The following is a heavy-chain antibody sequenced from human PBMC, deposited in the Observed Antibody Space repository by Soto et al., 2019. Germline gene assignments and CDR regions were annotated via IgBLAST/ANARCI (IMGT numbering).Heavy chain of an antibody. CDR3: ARGGYYDSSGSRNYHYYGMDV. V-gene: IGHV1-18*01. D-gene: IGHD3-22*01. Sequence: QAQLVQSGAEVKKPGASVKVSCKASGYSFSSYGISWVRQAPGQGLEWLGWISPYNDDTRYAQKLQGRVTMTTETSXXTAYMALKSLKSDDTAVYFCARGGYYDSSGSRNYHYYGMDVWGQGTTVTVSS. J-gene: IGHJ6*02. CDR2: ISPYNDDT. CDR1: GYSFSSYG.